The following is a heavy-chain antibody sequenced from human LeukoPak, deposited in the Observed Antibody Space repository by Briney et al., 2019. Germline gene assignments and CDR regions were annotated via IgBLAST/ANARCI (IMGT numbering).Heavy chain of an antibody. CDR2: INPSGGST. CDR1: GYTFTGYY. D-gene: IGHD3-9*01. Sequence: GASVKVSCKASGYTFTGYYMHWVRQAPGQGLEWMGIINPSGGSTSYAQKFQGRVTMTRDTSTSTVYMELSSLRSEDTAVYYCARETVLTGYEAYPFDYWGQGTLVTVSS. J-gene: IGHJ4*02. CDR3: ARETVLTGYEAYPFDY. V-gene: IGHV1-46*03.